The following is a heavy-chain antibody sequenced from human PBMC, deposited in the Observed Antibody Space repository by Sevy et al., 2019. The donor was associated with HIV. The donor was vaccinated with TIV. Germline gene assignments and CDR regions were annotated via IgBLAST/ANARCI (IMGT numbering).Heavy chain of an antibody. CDR3: ARALQDYYYGMDV. J-gene: IGHJ6*02. V-gene: IGHV4-59*01. CDR2: IYYSGST. Sequence: SETLSLTCTVSGDSISGYYWSWIRQPPGKGLEWIGYIYYSGSTNYNPSLKSRVAISKDTSKNQFSLKLSSVTAADTAVYYCARALQDYYYGMDVWGQGTTVTVSS. CDR1: GDSISGYY.